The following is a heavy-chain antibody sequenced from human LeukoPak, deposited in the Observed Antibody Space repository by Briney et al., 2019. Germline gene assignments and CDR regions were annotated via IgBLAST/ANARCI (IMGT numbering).Heavy chain of an antibody. CDR3: ARGHSYGKILLDY. J-gene: IGHJ4*02. D-gene: IGHD5-18*01. V-gene: IGHV4-59*08. CDR1: GGSISSYY. Sequence: SETLSLTCTVSGGSISSYYWSWIRQPPGKGLEWIGYIYYSGSTNYNPSLKSRVTISVDTSKNQFSLKLSSVTVADTAVYYCARGHSYGKILLDYWGQGTLVTVSS. CDR2: IYYSGST.